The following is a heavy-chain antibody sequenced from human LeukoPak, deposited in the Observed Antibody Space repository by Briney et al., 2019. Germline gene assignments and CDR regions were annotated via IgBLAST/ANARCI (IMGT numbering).Heavy chain of an antibody. V-gene: IGHV3-23*01. CDR2: ISGSGGST. Sequence: PGGSLRLYCAASGFTFSSYAMRWVRQAPGKGLEWVSAISGSGGSTYYADSVKGRFTISRDNSKNTLYLQMNSLRAEDTAVYYCAKHSSGWYAYYLDYWGQGTLVTVSS. J-gene: IGHJ4*02. CDR3: AKHSSGWYAYYLDY. CDR1: GFTFSSYA. D-gene: IGHD6-19*01.